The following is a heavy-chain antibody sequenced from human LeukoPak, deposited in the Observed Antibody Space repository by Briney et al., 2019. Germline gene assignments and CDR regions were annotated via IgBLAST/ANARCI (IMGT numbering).Heavy chain of an antibody. D-gene: IGHD3-16*02. V-gene: IGHV1-18*01. J-gene: IGHJ5*02. CDR3: ARPYPGDDYVWGSYRFGNWFDP. CDR2: ISAYNGNT. Sequence: GASVKASCKASGYTFTSYGISWVRQAPGQGLEWMGWISAYNGNTNYAQKLQGRVTMTTDTSTSTAYMELRSLRSDDTAVYYCARPYPGDDYVWGSYRFGNWFDPWGQGTLVTVSS. CDR1: GYTFTSYG.